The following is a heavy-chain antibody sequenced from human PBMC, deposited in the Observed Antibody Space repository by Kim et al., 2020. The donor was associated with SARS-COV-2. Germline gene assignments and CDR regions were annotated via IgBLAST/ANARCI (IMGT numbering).Heavy chain of an antibody. J-gene: IGHJ4*02. CDR1: GYSFTSYW. CDR3: ARPGYCSGGSCYSFDY. Sequence: GESLQISCKGSGYSFTSYWIGWVRQMPGKGLEWMGIIYPGDSDTRYSPSFQGQVTISADKSISTAYLQWSSLKASDTAMYYCARPGYCSGGSCYSFDYWGQGTLVTVSS. V-gene: IGHV5-51*01. D-gene: IGHD2-15*01. CDR2: IYPGDSDT.